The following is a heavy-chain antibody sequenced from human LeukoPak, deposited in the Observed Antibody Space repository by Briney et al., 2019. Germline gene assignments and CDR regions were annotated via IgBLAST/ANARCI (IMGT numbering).Heavy chain of an antibody. CDR1: GGSISSGDYY. CDR3: AREASDYGGNYFNWFDP. CDR2: IYYSGST. J-gene: IGHJ5*02. Sequence: SETLSLTCTVSGGSISSGDYYWSWIRQPPGKGLEWIGYIYYSGSTYYNPSLKSRVTISVDTSKNQFSLKLSPVTAADTAVYYCAREASDYGGNYFNWFDPWGQGTLVTVSS. V-gene: IGHV4-30-4*01. D-gene: IGHD4-23*01.